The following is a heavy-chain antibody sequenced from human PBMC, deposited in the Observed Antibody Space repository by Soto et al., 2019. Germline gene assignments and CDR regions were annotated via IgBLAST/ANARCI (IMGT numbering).Heavy chain of an antibody. CDR1: GGSISSSSYY. CDR2: IYYSGST. V-gene: IGHV4-39*01. J-gene: IGHJ4*02. CDR3: ARQRGELIVVVVAAHFDY. D-gene: IGHD2-15*01. Sequence: QLQLQESGPGLVKPSETLSLTCTVSGGSISSSSYYWGWIRQPPGKGLEWIGSIYYSGSTYYNPSLKSRVTISVDTSKHQFSLKLSSVTAADTAVYYCARQRGELIVVVVAAHFDYWGQGTLVTVSS.